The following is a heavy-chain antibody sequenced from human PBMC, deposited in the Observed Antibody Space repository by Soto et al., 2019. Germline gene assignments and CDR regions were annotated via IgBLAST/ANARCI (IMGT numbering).Heavy chain of an antibody. CDR3: ASTWTAAAGFPAQQSGSGAFDI. CDR2: ISAYNGNT. J-gene: IGHJ3*02. D-gene: IGHD6-13*01. V-gene: IGHV1-18*01. CDR1: GYTFTSYG. Sequence: ASVKVSFKASGYTFTSYGISWVRQAPGQGLEWMGWISAYNGNTNYAQKLQGRVTMTTDTSTSTAYMELRSLRSDDTAVDYCASTWTAAAGFPAQQSGSGAFDIWGQGTMVTVSS.